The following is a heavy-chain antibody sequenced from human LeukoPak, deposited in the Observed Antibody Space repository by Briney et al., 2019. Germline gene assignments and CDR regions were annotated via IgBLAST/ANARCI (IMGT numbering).Heavy chain of an antibody. CDR2: ISSSSSYI. Sequence: GGSLRLSCAASGFTFSSYSMNWVRQAPGKGLEWVSSISSSSSYIYYADSVKGRFTISRDNAKNSLYLQMNSLRAEDTAVYYCARDAPYYDSSGYYYVDYWGQGTLVTVSS. CDR1: GFTFSSYS. V-gene: IGHV3-21*01. CDR3: ARDAPYYDSSGYYYVDY. D-gene: IGHD3-22*01. J-gene: IGHJ4*02.